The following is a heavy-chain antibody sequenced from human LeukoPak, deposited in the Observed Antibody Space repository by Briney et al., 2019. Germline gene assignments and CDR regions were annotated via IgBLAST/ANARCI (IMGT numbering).Heavy chain of an antibody. Sequence: PGGSLRLSCAASGFTFSSYAMSWVRQAPGKGLEWVSAISGSGGSTYYADSVKGRFTISRDNSKNTLYLQMNSLRAEDTAVYYCAFHSGIAAAGTLDYWGQGTLVTVSS. CDR1: GFTFSSYA. J-gene: IGHJ4*02. CDR3: AFHSGIAAAGTLDY. D-gene: IGHD6-13*01. V-gene: IGHV3-23*01. CDR2: ISGSGGST.